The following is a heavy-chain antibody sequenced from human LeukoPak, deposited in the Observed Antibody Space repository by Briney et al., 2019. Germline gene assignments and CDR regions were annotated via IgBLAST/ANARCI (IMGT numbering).Heavy chain of an antibody. CDR3: AKLPSGGTGTALIDY. D-gene: IGHD1-1*01. V-gene: IGHV3-33*06. CDR1: GFTFSSYG. Sequence: GGSLRLSCAASGFTFSSYGMHWVRQAPGKGLEWVAVIRYDGSNKYYADSVKGRYTISRDNSKNTLYLQMNSLRAEDTAVYYCAKLPSGGTGTALIDYWGQGTLVTVSS. CDR2: IRYDGSNK. J-gene: IGHJ4*02.